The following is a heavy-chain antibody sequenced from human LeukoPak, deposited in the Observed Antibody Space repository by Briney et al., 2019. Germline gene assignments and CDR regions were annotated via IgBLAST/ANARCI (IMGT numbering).Heavy chain of an antibody. D-gene: IGHD2-2*01. Sequence: SETLSLTCTVSGYSISSGYYWGWIRQPPGKGLEWIGSIYHSGSTYYNPSLKSRVTISVDTSKNQFSLKLSSVTAADTAVYYCARFLIVVVPAATTHFDYWGQGTLVTVSS. J-gene: IGHJ4*02. CDR1: GYSISSGYY. CDR3: ARFLIVVVPAATTHFDY. CDR2: IYHSGST. V-gene: IGHV4-38-2*02.